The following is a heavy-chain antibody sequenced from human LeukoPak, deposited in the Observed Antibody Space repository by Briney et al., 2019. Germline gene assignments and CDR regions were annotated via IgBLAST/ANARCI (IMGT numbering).Heavy chain of an antibody. CDR2: ISSSSSYI. CDR3: ARLASAAHDTRFPLGDFDY. J-gene: IGHJ4*02. CDR1: GFTFSSYS. Sequence: GGSLRLSCAASGFTFSSYSMNWVRQAPGKGLEWVSSISSSSSYIYYADSVKGRFTISRDNAKNSLYLQMNSLRAEDTAVYYCARLASAAHDTRFPLGDFDYWGQGTLVTVSS. V-gene: IGHV3-21*01. D-gene: IGHD3-22*01.